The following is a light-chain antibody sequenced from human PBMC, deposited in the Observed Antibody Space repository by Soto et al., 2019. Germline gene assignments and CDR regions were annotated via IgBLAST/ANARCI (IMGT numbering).Light chain of an antibody. CDR1: SSDVGSYNL. CDR2: EGS. V-gene: IGLV2-23*03. Sequence: QSVLTQPASVSGSPGQSITISCTGTSSDVGSYNLVSWYQQHPGKAPKLMIYEGSKRPSGVSNRFSGSKSGNTASLTISGLQAEDEADYYCCSYAGSSTFVVFGGGTTLTVL. CDR3: CSYAGSSTFVV. J-gene: IGLJ2*01.